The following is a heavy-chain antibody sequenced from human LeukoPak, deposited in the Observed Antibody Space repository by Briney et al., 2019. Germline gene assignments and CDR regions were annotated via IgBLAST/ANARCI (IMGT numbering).Heavy chain of an antibody. CDR3: VREGGSDWYSGWFDP. Sequence: GGSLRLSCVGSGFIFSDYFLTWIRQAPGQSLELISYIGNSGSTVKYADSVQGRFTISRDNSQNSLFLQMNSLRAEDTAVYYCVREGGSDWYSGWFDPWGQGTLVTVSS. CDR1: GFIFSDYF. J-gene: IGHJ5*02. V-gene: IGHV3-11*04. D-gene: IGHD6-19*01. CDR2: IGNSGSTV.